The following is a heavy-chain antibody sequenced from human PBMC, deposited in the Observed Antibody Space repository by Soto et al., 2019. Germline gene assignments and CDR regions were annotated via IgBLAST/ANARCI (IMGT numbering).Heavy chain of an antibody. V-gene: IGHV5-10-1*01. J-gene: IGHJ6*02. CDR1: GYSFTTYC. CDR2: IDPSDSYT. Sequence: GESLKISCKVSGYSFTTYCITWVRQMPGQGLEWMGRIDPSDSYTHYSPSFQGHVTISTDRSISTAYLQWSSLKVSDTAMYYCARLSCSRTTSYYGMDVWGQGTAVTVSS. D-gene: IGHD2-2*01. CDR3: ARLSCSRTTSYYGMDV.